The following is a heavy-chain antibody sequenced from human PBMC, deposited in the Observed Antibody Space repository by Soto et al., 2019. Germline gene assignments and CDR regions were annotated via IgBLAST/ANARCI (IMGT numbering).Heavy chain of an antibody. D-gene: IGHD2-2*02. CDR2: IIPIFGTA. Sequence: SGQVCFKACAWTFSSYAISLVRKAPGQGLEWMGGIIPIFGTANYAQKFQGRVTITADESTSTAYMELSSLRSEDTAVYYCARSGVPAAIYYYYGMDVWGQGTTVTFSS. J-gene: IGHJ6*02. CDR3: ARSGVPAAIYYYYGMDV. V-gene: IGHV1-69*01. CDR1: AWTFSSYA.